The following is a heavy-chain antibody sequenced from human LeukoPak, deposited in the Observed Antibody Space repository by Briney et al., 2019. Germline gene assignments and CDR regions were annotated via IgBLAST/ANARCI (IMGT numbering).Heavy chain of an antibody. CDR2: IYHSGST. CDR3: ARFWGAAADPEDAFDI. CDR1: GGSISSGGYY. D-gene: IGHD6-13*01. J-gene: IGHJ3*02. Sequence: PSETLSLTCTVSGGSISSGGYYWSWIRQPPGKGLEWIGYIYHSGSTYYNPSLKSRVTISVDRSKNQFSLKLSSVTAADTAVYYCARFWGAAADPEDAFDIWGQGTMVTVSS. V-gene: IGHV4-30-2*01.